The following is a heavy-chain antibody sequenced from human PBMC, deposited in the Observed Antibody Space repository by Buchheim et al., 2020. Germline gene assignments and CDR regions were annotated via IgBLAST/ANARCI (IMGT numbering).Heavy chain of an antibody. CDR1: GGSISSSSYY. J-gene: IGHJ2*01. D-gene: IGHD6-19*01. CDR3: ARGQYSSGWYFTGSRYFDL. V-gene: IGHV4-39*01. CDR2: IYYSGST. Sequence: QLQLQESGPGLVKPSETLSLTCTVSGGSISSSSYYWGWIRQPPGKGLEWIGSIYYSGSTYYNPSLKSRVTISVDTSKNQFSLKLSSVTAADTAVYYCARGQYSSGWYFTGSRYFDLWGRGTL.